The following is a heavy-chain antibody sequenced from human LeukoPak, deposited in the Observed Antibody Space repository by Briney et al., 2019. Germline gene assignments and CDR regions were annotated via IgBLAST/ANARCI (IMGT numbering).Heavy chain of an antibody. CDR2: TSFDGSNK. J-gene: IGHJ6*02. CDR3: AKDQVADMDYYYGMDV. CDR1: GFRFISYG. V-gene: IGHV3-30*18. D-gene: IGHD3-9*01. Sequence: GGSLRLYCAASGFRFISYGMHWVRQAPGKGLEWVAVTSFDGSNKYYADSVKGRFTISRDNSKNTLYLHMNSLRAEDTAVYYCAKDQVADMDYYYGMDVWGQGTTVTVSS.